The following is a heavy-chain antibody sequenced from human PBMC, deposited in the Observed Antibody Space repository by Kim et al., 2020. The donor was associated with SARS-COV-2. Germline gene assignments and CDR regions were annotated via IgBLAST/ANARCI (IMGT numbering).Heavy chain of an antibody. D-gene: IGHD3-10*01. CDR3: ARGYASGNSPH. Sequence: GGSLRLSCADSGFTFSTYGMNWVRQAPGKGLEWVSFISSGSSLRYYADSVKGRFTISRDDAQNSLFLHMNSLRDEDTAVYYCARGYASGNSPHWGQGTLVTVSS. J-gene: IGHJ4*02. V-gene: IGHV3-48*02. CDR2: ISSGSSLR. CDR1: GFTFSTYG.